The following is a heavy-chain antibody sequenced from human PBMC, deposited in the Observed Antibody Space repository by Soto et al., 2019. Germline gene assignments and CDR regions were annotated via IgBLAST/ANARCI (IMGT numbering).Heavy chain of an antibody. J-gene: IGHJ6*02. Sequence: ASVKVSCKASGYAFTSYDINWVRQATGQGLEWMGWMNPNSGNTGYAQKFQGRVTMTRNTSISTAYMELSSLRSEDTAVYYCARDSSSARDYYYYGMGVWGQGTTVTVSS. CDR1: GYAFTSYD. CDR3: ARDSSSARDYYYYGMGV. CDR2: MNPNSGNT. D-gene: IGHD6-6*01. V-gene: IGHV1-8*01.